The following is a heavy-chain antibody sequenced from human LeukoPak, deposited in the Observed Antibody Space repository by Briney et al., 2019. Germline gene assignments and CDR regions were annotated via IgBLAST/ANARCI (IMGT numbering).Heavy chain of an antibody. J-gene: IGHJ6*03. CDR2: INPNSGGT. V-gene: IGHV1-2*02. CDR1: GYTFTGYY. D-gene: IGHD3-10*01. CDR3: ARGHGSGSYGLYYMDV. Sequence: ASVKVSCKASGYTFTGYYMHWVRQAPGQGLEWMGWINPNSGGTNYAQKFQGRVTITADKSTSTAYMELSSLRSEDTAVYYCARGHGSGSYGLYYMDVWGKGTTVTVSS.